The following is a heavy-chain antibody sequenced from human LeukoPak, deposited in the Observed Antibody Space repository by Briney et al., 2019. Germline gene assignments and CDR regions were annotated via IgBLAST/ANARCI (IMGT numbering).Heavy chain of an antibody. Sequence: GGSLRLSCTASGFTFISAWLNWVRLAPGKGLEWVGRIKSKTDGGTTDYAAPVKGRITISRDDSKNVVYLQMNSLKVEDTAVYYCATQAYCSRGTCAGFDYWGQGTLVTVSS. CDR2: IKSKTDGGTT. V-gene: IGHV3-15*01. J-gene: IGHJ4*02. D-gene: IGHD2-15*01. CDR3: ATQAYCSRGTCAGFDY. CDR1: GFTFISAW.